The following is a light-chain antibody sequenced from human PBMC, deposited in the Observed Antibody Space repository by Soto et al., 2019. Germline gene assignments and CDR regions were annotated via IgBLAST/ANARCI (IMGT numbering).Light chain of an antibody. V-gene: IGKV1-33*01. CDR2: DAS. CDR1: QNINNY. CDR3: QQYENLPT. Sequence: DIQMTQSPSSLSASVADRVTITCQASQNINNYLNWYQQKPGRAPKLLIYDASNSEAGVPSRLRGSGSGTDFTFTISRLQPEDIATYYCQQYENLPTFGQGTRLEIK. J-gene: IGKJ5*01.